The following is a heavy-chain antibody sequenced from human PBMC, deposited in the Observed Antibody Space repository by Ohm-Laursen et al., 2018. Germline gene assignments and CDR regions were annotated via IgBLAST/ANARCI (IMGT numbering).Heavy chain of an antibody. J-gene: IGHJ5*02. D-gene: IGHD6-19*01. CDR1: GFTFDDYA. V-gene: IGHV3-9*01. Sequence: SLRLSCTASGFTFDDYAMHWVRQAPGKGLEWVSGISWNSGSIGYADSVKGRFTISRDNAKNSLYLQMSSLRAEDTALYYCAKADSIAVAGNVPTLFDPWGQGTLVTVSS. CDR2: ISWNSGSI. CDR3: AKADSIAVAGNVPTLFDP.